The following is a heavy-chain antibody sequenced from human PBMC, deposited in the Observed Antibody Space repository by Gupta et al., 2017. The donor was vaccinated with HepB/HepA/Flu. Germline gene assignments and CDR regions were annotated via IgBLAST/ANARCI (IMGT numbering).Heavy chain of an antibody. Sequence: EVKLMESGGGLVQPGESLRLSCEASGLAFSRNGMGWVRQPPGKGLEWVAAVSAAGDITYYGDSVRGRFTISRDNDKATVLLQMDSLRVDDTAMYYCVKEDSWGGSGMPPLDYWGQGMQVAVSS. D-gene: IGHD3-16*01. J-gene: IGHJ4*02. CDR2: VSAAGDIT. V-gene: IGHV3-23*01. CDR1: GLAFSRNG. CDR3: VKEDSWGGSGMPPLDY.